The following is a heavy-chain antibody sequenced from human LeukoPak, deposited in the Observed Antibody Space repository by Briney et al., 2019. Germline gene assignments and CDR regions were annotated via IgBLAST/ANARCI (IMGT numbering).Heavy chain of an antibody. CDR2: IYYSGST. CDR1: GGSISSYY. V-gene: IGHV4-59*01. Sequence: PSETLSLTCTVSGGSISSYYWSWIRQPPGKGLEWIGYIYYSGSTNYNPSLKSRVTISVDTSKNQFSLKLSSVTAADTAVYYCARGLYTVDLLDYWGQGTLVTVSS. CDR3: ARGLYTVDLLDY. J-gene: IGHJ4*02. D-gene: IGHD3-16*02.